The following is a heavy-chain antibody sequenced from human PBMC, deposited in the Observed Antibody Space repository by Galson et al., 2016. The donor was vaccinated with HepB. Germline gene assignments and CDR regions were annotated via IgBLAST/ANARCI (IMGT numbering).Heavy chain of an antibody. CDR1: GDTFSSYA. D-gene: IGHD4-11*01. Sequence: SVKVSCKASGDTFSSYAISWVRQAPGQGLEWMGGITPIFGTANYAQKFQGRVTITADESTSTAYMQLSSLRSEDTAVYYCARTLQYNYYFDLWGQGTLVTVSS. CDR3: ARTLQYNYYFDL. V-gene: IGHV1-69*13. CDR2: ITPIFGTA. J-gene: IGHJ4*02.